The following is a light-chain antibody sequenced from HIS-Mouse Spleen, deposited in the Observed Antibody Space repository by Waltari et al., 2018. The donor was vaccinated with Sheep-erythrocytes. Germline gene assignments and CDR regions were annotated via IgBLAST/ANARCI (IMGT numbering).Light chain of an antibody. CDR2: DVS. J-gene: IGLJ1*01. CDR3: CSYAGSYNHV. V-gene: IGLV2-11*01. CDR1: SSDVGGYNY. Sequence: QSALTQPRSASGSPGQSVTISCTATSSDVGGYNYVSWYPQHPGKAPNLMIYDVSKRPSGVPDRFSGSKSGNTAYLTISGLQAEDEADYYCCSYAGSYNHVFATGTKVTVL.